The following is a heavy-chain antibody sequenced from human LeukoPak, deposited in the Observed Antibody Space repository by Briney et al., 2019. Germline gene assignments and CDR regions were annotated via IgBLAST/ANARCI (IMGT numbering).Heavy chain of an antibody. Sequence: GGSLRLSCAASGFTFSSYAMSWVRQAPGKGLEWVSAISGSGGSTYYSDSVKGRFTISRDNSKNTLYLQMNSLRAEATAVYYCAKGGSGEFDYWGQGTLVTVSS. J-gene: IGHJ4*02. V-gene: IGHV3-23*01. CDR1: GFTFSSYA. CDR3: AKGGSGEFDY. D-gene: IGHD3-10*01. CDR2: ISGSGGST.